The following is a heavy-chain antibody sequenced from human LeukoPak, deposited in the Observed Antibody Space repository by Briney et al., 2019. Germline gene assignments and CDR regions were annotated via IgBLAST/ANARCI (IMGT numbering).Heavy chain of an antibody. V-gene: IGHV1-8*01. J-gene: IGHJ4*02. CDR2: MNPNSGNT. Sequence: ASVKVSCKASGYTFTSNDINWVRQAAGQGLEWMGWMNPNSGNTGYAQNFQGRVTMTRNTSINTAYMELSSLRSEDTAVYYCARVYSRRSSGYYYADYWGQGTLVTVSS. D-gene: IGHD3-22*01. CDR3: ARVYSRRSSGYYYADY. CDR1: GYTFTSND.